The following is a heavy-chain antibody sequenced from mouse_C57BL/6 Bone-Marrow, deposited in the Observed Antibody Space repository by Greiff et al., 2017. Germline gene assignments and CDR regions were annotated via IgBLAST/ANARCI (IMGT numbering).Heavy chain of an antibody. CDR1: GFTFSDYY. Sequence: EVQVVESEGGLVQPGSSMKLSCTASGFTFSDYYMAWVRQVPEKGLEWVANINYDGSSTYYLDSLKSRFIISRDNAKNILYLQMSSLKSEDTATYYCARGTSRYWYFDVWGTGTTVTVSS. V-gene: IGHV5-16*01. CDR2: INYDGSST. CDR3: ARGTSRYWYFDV. J-gene: IGHJ1*03. D-gene: IGHD6-2*01.